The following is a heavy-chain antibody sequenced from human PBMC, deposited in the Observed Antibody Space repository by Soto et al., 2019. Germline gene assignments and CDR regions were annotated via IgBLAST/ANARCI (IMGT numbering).Heavy chain of an antibody. J-gene: IGHJ4*02. D-gene: IGHD3-3*01. CDR3: AKDRENQEDNFWSGFKY. V-gene: IGHV3-23*01. CDR2: ISGSGGST. Sequence: EVQLLESGGGLVQPGGSLRLSCAASGFIFSSCAMSWVRHTPGKGLEWVSAISGSGGSTYNADSVKGRFTISRDNSKNTLNLQMNSLRDEDTAVYYCAKDRENQEDNFWSGFKYWGQGTLVTVSS. CDR1: GFIFSSCA.